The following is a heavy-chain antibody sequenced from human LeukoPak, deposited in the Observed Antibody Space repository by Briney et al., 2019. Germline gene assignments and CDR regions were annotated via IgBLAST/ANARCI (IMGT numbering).Heavy chain of an antibody. Sequence: GESLKVSCKGSGYRFTNYWMGWVRQVPGKGLEWMGIIYPGGSQTRYSPSFQDQITTSDDKSINTAYLQWSSLKHSHTAMYYCARGPYGYASSATRGSYNWFDPWGQGTLVTVSS. V-gene: IGHV5-51*01. CDR3: ARGPYGYASSATRGSYNWFDP. D-gene: IGHD3-10*01. CDR2: IYPGGSQT. J-gene: IGHJ5*02. CDR1: GYRFTNYW.